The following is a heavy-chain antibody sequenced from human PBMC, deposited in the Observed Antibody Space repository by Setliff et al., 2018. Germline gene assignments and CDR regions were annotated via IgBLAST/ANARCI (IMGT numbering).Heavy chain of an antibody. V-gene: IGHV1-18*01. D-gene: IGHD2-15*01. CDR1: GYMFTTYG. CDR2: IRVYDGYT. J-gene: IGHJ4*02. Sequence: ASVKVSCKTSGYMFTTYGISWVRQDPGQGLEWMGWIRVYDGYTDYAQKFQGRVTITRDTSASTLYMELSSLRYEDTAVYYCASAEVVVAPWGQGTLVTVSS. CDR3: ASAEVVVAP.